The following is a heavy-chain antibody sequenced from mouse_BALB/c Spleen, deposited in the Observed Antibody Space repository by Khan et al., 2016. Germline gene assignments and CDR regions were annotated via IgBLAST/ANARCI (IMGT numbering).Heavy chain of an antibody. CDR1: GFTFSSYT. CDR3: TRDSSGGFAY. Sequence: EVELVESGGGLVKPGGSLKLSCAASGFTFSSYTMSWVRQTPEKRLEWVATISSGGNYTYYPDSVKGRFTISRDNAKNTLYLQMSSLKSGDTDMFYCTRDSSGGFAYWGQETLVTVSA. D-gene: IGHD3-1*01. CDR2: ISSGGNYT. J-gene: IGHJ3*01. V-gene: IGHV5-6-4*01.